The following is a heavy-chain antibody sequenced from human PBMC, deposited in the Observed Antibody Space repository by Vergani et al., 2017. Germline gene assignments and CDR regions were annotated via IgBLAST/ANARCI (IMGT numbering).Heavy chain of an antibody. D-gene: IGHD5-12*01. J-gene: IGHJ5*02. V-gene: IGHV4-59*01. CDR2: IYYSGST. CDR3: ATYSGYDSVGWFDP. CDR1: GGSISSYY. Sequence: QVQLQESGPGLVKPSETLFLTCTVSGGSISSYYWSWIRQPPGKGLEWIGYIYYSGSTNYNPSLKSRVTISVDTSKNQFSLKLSSVTAADTAVYYCATYSGYDSVGWFDPWGQGTLVTVSS.